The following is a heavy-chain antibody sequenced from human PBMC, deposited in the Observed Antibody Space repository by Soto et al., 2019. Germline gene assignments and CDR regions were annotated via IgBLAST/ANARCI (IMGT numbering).Heavy chain of an antibody. CDR3: ARESRSGWYYFDY. J-gene: IGHJ4*02. CDR1: GFIFSSHW. CDR2: IKRDGSEK. D-gene: IGHD6-19*01. Sequence: GESLKISCAASGFIFSSHWMSWVRQAPGKGLEWVANIKRDGSEKYYVDSVKGRFTISRDNAKNSLYLQVSSLRADDTAVYYCARESRSGWYYFDYWGQGTLVTVSS. V-gene: IGHV3-7*03.